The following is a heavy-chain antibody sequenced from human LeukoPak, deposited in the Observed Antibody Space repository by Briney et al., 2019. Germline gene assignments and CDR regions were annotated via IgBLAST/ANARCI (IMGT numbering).Heavy chain of an antibody. CDR1: GYTFTGYY. CDR2: INPNSGGT. D-gene: IGHD5-18*01. J-gene: IGHJ4*02. Sequence: ASVKVSCKASGYTFTGYYMHWVRQAPGQGLEWMGRINPNSGGTNYAQEFQGRVTMTRDRSISTAYMELSRLRSDDTAVYYCARDWSYGYYFDYWGQGTLVTVSS. V-gene: IGHV1-2*06. CDR3: ARDWSYGYYFDY.